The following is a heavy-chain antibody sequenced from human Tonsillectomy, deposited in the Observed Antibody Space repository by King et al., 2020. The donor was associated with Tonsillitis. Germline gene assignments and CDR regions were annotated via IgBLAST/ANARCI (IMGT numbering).Heavy chain of an antibody. Sequence: QLVQSGAEVKKPGASVKVSCKASGYTFTSYDINWVRQATGQGLEWMGWMNPNSGNTGYAQKFQGRVTMTRNTSISTAYMELSSLRSEDTAVYYCARVVTVAGTLGYYNGMDVWGQGTTVTVSS. J-gene: IGHJ6*02. CDR2: MNPNSGNT. V-gene: IGHV1-8*02. CDR3: ARVVTVAGTLGYYNGMDV. D-gene: IGHD6-19*01. CDR1: GYTFTSYD.